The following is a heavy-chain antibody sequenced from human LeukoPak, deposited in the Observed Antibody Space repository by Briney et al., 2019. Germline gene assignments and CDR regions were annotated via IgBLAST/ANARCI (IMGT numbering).Heavy chain of an antibody. J-gene: IGHJ4*02. CDR2: ISSSISYI. Sequence: VRSLRLSCAASGFTFSSCSMNWVRQAPGKGLEWVSSISSSISYIYYADSVKGRFTITRDNAKNSLYLQMNSLRAEDTAVYYCARDHYKSYFDYWGQGTLVTVSS. D-gene: IGHD1-1*01. CDR3: ARDHYKSYFDY. V-gene: IGHV3-21*01. CDR1: GFTFSSCS.